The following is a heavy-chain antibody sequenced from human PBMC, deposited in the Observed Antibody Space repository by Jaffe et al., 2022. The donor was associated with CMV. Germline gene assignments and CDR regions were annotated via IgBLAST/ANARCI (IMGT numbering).Heavy chain of an antibody. CDR2: IYYSGST. Sequence: QVQLQESGPGLVKPSETLSLTCTVSGGSISSYYWSWIRQPPGKGLEWIGYIYYSGSTNYNPSLKSRVTISVDTSKNQFSLKLSSVTAADTAVYYCARGDYYDSSGYRTRRAFDIWGQGTMVTVSS. D-gene: IGHD3-22*01. J-gene: IGHJ3*02. V-gene: IGHV4-59*01. CDR3: ARGDYYDSSGYRTRRAFDI. CDR1: GGSISSYY.